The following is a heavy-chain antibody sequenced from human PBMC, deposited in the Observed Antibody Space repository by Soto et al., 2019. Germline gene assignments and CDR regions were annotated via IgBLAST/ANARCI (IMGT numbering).Heavy chain of an antibody. V-gene: IGHV5-51*01. Sequence: PGESLKISCKASGYSFSTSWISWVRQMPGKGLEWMGVIYPGDSDTRYSPSFKGQVTMSADKSISTAYLQWSSLRASDTAMYYCARHGGSGTYNNWFDPWGQGTLVTVSS. CDR3: ARHGGSGTYNNWFDP. CDR2: IYPGDSDT. D-gene: IGHD3-10*01. J-gene: IGHJ5*02. CDR1: GYSFSTSW.